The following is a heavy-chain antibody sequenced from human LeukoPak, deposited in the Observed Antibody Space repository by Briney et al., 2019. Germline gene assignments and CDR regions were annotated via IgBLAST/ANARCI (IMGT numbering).Heavy chain of an antibody. CDR1: GYSISSGYY. V-gene: IGHV4-38-2*01. CDR2: IYHSGST. CDR3: AFGPGYCSSTSCYRVQIDY. D-gene: IGHD2-2*01. J-gene: IGHJ4*02. Sequence: PSETLSLTCAVSGYSISSGYYWGWIRQPPRKGLEWIGSIYHSGSTYYNPSLKSRVTISVDTSKNQFSLKLSSVTAADTAVYYCAFGPGYCSSTSCYRVQIDYWGQGTLVTVSS.